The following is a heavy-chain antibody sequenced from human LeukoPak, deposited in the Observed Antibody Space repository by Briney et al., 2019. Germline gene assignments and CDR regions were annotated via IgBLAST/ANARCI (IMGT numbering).Heavy chain of an antibody. V-gene: IGHV4-39*07. J-gene: IGHJ4*02. CDR1: GGSISSGSYY. CDR2: IYYSGST. Sequence: PSQTLSLTCTVSGGSISSGSYYWGWIRQPPGKGLEWIGSIYYSGSTYYNPSLKSRVTISVDTSKSQFSLKLSSVTAADTAVYYCASRGYELDYWGQGALVTVSS. D-gene: IGHD5-12*01. CDR3: ASRGYELDY.